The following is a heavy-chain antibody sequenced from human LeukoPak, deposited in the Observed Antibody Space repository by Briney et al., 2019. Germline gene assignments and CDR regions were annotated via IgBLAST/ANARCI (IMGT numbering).Heavy chain of an antibody. D-gene: IGHD1-26*01. CDR2: IYSGGST. CDR1: EFSVGSNY. V-gene: IGHV3-66*01. J-gene: IGHJ4*02. Sequence: GGSLRLSCAASEFSVGSNYMTWVRQAPGKGLEWVSLIYSGGSTYYADSVKGRFTISRDNAKNSLYLQMNSLRAEDTAVYYCAREGGEWELLRTFDYWGQGTLVTVSS. CDR3: AREGGEWELLRTFDY.